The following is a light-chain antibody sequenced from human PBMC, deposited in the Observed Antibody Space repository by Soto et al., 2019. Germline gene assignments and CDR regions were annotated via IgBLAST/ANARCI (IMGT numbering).Light chain of an antibody. CDR1: QSVNSNL. V-gene: IGKV3-20*01. CDR3: HRYLSSPLT. CDR2: DAS. J-gene: IGKJ2*01. Sequence: EIVLTQSPGTLSLSPGEGATVSCRASQSVNSNLLAWFQQKPGQAPRLLIHDASRRATGIPDRFSVSGSGTDFTLRLSRLVPEDFAVFYCHRYLSSPLTLGQGTKLQLK.